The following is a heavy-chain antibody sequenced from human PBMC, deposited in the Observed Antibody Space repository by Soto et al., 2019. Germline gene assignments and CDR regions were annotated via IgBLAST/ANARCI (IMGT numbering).Heavy chain of an antibody. V-gene: IGHV4-34*01. D-gene: IGHD6-13*01. CDR1: GGSFSGYY. CDR3: ARGPRYSSSWYQY. J-gene: IGHJ4*02. Sequence: KPSETLSLTCAVYGGSFSGYYWSWIRQPPGKGLEWIGEINHSGSTNYNPSLKSRVTISVDTSKNQFSLKLSSVTAADTAVYYCARGPRYSSSWYQYWGQGTLVTVSS. CDR2: INHSGST.